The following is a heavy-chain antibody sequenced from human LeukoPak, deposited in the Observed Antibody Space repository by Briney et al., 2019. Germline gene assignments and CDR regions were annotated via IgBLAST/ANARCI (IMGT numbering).Heavy chain of an antibody. CDR3: ARSSDYKDY. J-gene: IGHJ4*02. CDR2: IYSGGST. V-gene: IGHV3-53*01. Sequence: GGSLRLSCAASRFTVSSNYMSWVRQAPGKGLEWVSVIYSGGSTYYADSVKGRFTISRDNAKNSLYLQMNSLRAEDTAVYYCARSSDYKDYWGQGTLVTVSS. D-gene: IGHD4-11*01. CDR1: RFTVSSNY.